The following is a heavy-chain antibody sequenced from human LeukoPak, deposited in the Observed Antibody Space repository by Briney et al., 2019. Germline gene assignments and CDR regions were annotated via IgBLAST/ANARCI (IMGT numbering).Heavy chain of an antibody. CDR2: IRYDGSNK. V-gene: IGHV3-30*02. CDR1: GFIFNSYG. J-gene: IGHJ4*02. D-gene: IGHD3-22*01. CDR3: ATLPYYYDSSGSYYFDY. Sequence: GGSLRLSCAASGFIFNSYGMHWVRQAPGKGLEWVAFIRYDGSNKNYADSVKGRFTISRDNSKNTLYLQMNSLRVEDTAVYYCATLPYYYDSSGSYYFDYWGQGTLVTVSS.